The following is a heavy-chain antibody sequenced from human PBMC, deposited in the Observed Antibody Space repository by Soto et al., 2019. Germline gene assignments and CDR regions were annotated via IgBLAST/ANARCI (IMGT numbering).Heavy chain of an antibody. CDR2: INAGNGKT. CDR1: GYSFTTYA. D-gene: IGHD6-19*01. Sequence: ASVKVSCKASGYSFTTYAMHWVRRAPGQRLEWMGWINAGNGKTKYSQKFQGRITITRDTSASTAYMELSSLTSEDTAIYYCARGAMSGTWGFDYWGQGTLVTVSS. V-gene: IGHV1-3*01. CDR3: ARGAMSGTWGFDY. J-gene: IGHJ4*02.